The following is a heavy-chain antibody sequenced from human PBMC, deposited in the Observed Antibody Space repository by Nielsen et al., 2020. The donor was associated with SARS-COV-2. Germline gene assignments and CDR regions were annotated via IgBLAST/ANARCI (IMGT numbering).Heavy chain of an antibody. CDR2: ISSSSSYA. CDR3: AKAVMLSYFDY. D-gene: IGHD3-16*01. Sequence: GGSLRLSCAASGFTFSDYYMSWIRQAPGKGLEWVSYISSSSSYANYADSVKGRFTISRDNAKNSLYLQMNSLRAEDTAVYYCAKAVMLSYFDYWGQGTLVTVSS. V-gene: IGHV3-11*05. CDR1: GFTFSDYY. J-gene: IGHJ4*02.